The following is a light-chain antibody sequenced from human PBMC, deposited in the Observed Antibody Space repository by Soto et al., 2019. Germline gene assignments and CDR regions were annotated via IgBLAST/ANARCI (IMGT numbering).Light chain of an antibody. J-gene: IGKJ4*01. CDR1: QSISNY. Sequence: DIQMTQSPSSLSASVGDRVTITCRARQSISNYLNWYQHKPGKAPKLLIYAASSLQSGVPSRFSGSGSGTDFTLTISSLQPEDFATYDCQQSYRTPLTFGGGTKVEI. CDR3: QQSYRTPLT. CDR2: AAS. V-gene: IGKV1-39*01.